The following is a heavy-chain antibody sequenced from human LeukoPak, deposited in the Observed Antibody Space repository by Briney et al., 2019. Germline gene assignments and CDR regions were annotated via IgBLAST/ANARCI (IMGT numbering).Heavy chain of an antibody. CDR1: GITFSSYG. V-gene: IGHV3-23*01. CDR3: ATDGEHGGSWHYFNV. CDR2: ISSTGGTT. Sequence: PGGTLRLSCAASGITFSSYGMSWVRQAPGKGLGWVSSISSTGGTTYYADSVKGRYTISRDNSKNVLFLQMNSVGPEDTAVFYCATDGEHGGSWHYFNVWGRGTLITVSS. D-gene: IGHD6-13*01. J-gene: IGHJ2*01.